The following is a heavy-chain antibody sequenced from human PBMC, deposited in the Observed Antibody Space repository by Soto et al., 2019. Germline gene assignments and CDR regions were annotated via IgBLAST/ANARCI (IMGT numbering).Heavy chain of an antibody. CDR2: IIPIFGTA. D-gene: IGHD5-12*01. V-gene: IGHV1-69*13. J-gene: IGHJ4*02. CDR3: ARDESGYSGPNY. CDR1: GGTFSSYA. Sequence: SVKVSCKASGGTFSSYAISWVRQAPGQGLEWMGGIIPIFGTANYAQKFQGRVTITADESTSTAYMELSSLRSEDTAVYYCARDESGYSGPNYWGQGTLVTVSS.